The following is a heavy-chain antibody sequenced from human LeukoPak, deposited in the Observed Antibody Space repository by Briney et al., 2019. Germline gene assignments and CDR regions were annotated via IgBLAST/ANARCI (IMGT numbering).Heavy chain of an antibody. CDR1: GYTFTNFV. CDR3: ARTITIFGVVYDAFDI. J-gene: IGHJ3*02. CDR2: INPSNDDT. Sequence: ASVKVSCKASGYTFTNFVIHWVRQAPGQRLEWMGWINPSNDDTKYSQKFQGRVTITTDESTSTAYMELSSLRSEDTAVYYCARTITIFGVVYDAFDIWGQGTMVTVSS. D-gene: IGHD3-3*01. V-gene: IGHV1-3*01.